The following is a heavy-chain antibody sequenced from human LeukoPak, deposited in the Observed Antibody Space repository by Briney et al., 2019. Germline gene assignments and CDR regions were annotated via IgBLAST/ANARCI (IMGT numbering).Heavy chain of an antibody. CDR2: ISYDGTNK. Sequence: GGSLRLSCAASGFIFSSYAMHWVRQAPGKGLEWVAIISYDGTNKYYADSVKGRFTISRDNAKNSLYLQMNSLRVEDTAVYYCAKEGRSLQTYWGQGTLVTVSS. V-gene: IGHV3-30*04. J-gene: IGHJ4*02. D-gene: IGHD5-24*01. CDR3: AKEGRSLQTY. CDR1: GFIFSSYA.